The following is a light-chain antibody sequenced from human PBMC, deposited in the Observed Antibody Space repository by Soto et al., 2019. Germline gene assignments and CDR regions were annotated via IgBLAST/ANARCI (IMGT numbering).Light chain of an antibody. V-gene: IGKV3-20*01. CDR3: QQYNNWPPSIT. Sequence: EIVLTQSPGTLSLSPGERATLSCRASQSVSSSYLAWYQQKPGQAPRLLIYGASSWATGIPDRFSGSGSGTDFTLTISSLQSEDFAVYYCQQYNNWPPSITFGQGTRLEIK. J-gene: IGKJ5*01. CDR2: GAS. CDR1: QSVSSSY.